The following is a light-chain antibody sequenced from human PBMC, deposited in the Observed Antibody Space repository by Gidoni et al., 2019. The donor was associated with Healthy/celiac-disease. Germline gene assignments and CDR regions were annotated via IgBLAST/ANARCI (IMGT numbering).Light chain of an antibody. Sequence: EIFITQSPATLSVSPGERATLSCRASQSVSSNLAWYQQKPGQAPRLLIYGASTRATGIPARFSGSGSGTEFTLTISSLQSEDFAVYYCQQYNNWPSLTFGGGTKVEIK. CDR2: GAS. J-gene: IGKJ4*01. V-gene: IGKV3-15*01. CDR1: QSVSSN. CDR3: QQYNNWPSLT.